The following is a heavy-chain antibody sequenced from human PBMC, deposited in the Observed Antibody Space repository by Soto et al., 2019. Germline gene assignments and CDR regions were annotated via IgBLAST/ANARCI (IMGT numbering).Heavy chain of an antibody. J-gene: IGHJ3*02. CDR2: IYYSGST. Sequence: SETLSLTCTVSGGSISSYYWSWIRQPPGKGLEWIGYIYYSGSTNYNPSLKSRVTISVDTSKNQFSLKMSYVTAADTAVYYCARNLRYFDWLLYDDAFDIWGQGTMVTVSS. CDR1: GGSISSYY. D-gene: IGHD3-9*01. CDR3: ARNLRYFDWLLYDDAFDI. V-gene: IGHV4-59*08.